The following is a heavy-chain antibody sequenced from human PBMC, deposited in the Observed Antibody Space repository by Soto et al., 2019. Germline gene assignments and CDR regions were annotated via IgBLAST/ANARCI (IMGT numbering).Heavy chain of an antibody. CDR3: STLSSTWPTGGDY. CDR1: GFIFSNQW. D-gene: IGHD6-13*01. CDR2: IKQDGSEQ. J-gene: IGHJ4*02. V-gene: IGHV3-7*03. Sequence: HPGGSLRLSCVASGFIFSNQWLSWVRQAPGKGLEWVANIKQDGSEQYYVDSVNGRFTIYRDNAKNLLYLQMNRLRADDTAVYYCSTLSSTWPTGGDYWGQGTLVTVYS.